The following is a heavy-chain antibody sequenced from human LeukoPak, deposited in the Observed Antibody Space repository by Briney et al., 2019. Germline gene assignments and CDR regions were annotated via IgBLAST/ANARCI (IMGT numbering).Heavy chain of an antibody. V-gene: IGHV3-30*02. D-gene: IGHD6-19*01. CDR1: GFTFKTYV. CDR2: IEKDGSNK. CDR3: AKDLEQWPAVPEY. J-gene: IGHJ4*02. Sequence: PGGSLRLSCAASGFTFKTYVMHWVRQAPGKGLDGVAFIEKDGSNKYYADSVKGRFTVSRDNSKNRLYLQMNSLRPEETALYYCAKDLEQWPAVPEYWGQGTLVIVSS.